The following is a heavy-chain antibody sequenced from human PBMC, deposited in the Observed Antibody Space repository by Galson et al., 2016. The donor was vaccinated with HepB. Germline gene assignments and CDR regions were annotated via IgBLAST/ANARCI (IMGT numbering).Heavy chain of an antibody. Sequence: QSGAEVKKPGESLKISCEASGYDFTNYWIAWVRQRPGKGLEWMGIFYPGDSDLRYSPTFQGQVTFSADKSISTAYLQRSSLKASDTAIYYCARQAALYYYYGMDVWGQGTTVTVTS. CDR1: GYDFTNYW. D-gene: IGHD6-25*01. CDR2: FYPGDSDL. CDR3: ARQAALYYYYGMDV. J-gene: IGHJ6*02. V-gene: IGHV5-51*01.